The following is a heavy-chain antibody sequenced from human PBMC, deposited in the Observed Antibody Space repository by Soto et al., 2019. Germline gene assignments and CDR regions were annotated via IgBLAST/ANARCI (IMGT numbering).Heavy chain of an antibody. D-gene: IGHD6-6*01. J-gene: IGHJ4*02. CDR2: ISYDGSNK. V-gene: IGHV3-30-3*01. Sequence: QVQLVESGVGVVQPGRSLRLSCAASGFTFSSYAMHWVRQAPGKGLEWVAVISYDGSNKYYADSVKGRFTISRDNSKNTLYLQMNRLRAEDTAVYYCASSYSSSSYFDYWGQGTLVTVSS. CDR3: ASSYSSSSYFDY. CDR1: GFTFSSYA.